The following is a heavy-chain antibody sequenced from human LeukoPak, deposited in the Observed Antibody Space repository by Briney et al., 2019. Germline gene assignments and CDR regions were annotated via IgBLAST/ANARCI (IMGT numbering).Heavy chain of an antibody. J-gene: IGHJ5*02. CDR2: IYHSGST. CDR3: ARSMVRGATNNWFDP. V-gene: IGHV4-38-2*02. D-gene: IGHD3-10*01. CDR1: GYSISSGYY. Sequence: SETLSLTCTVSGYSISSGYYWGWIRQPPGKGLEWIGSIYHSGSTYYNPSLKSRVTISVDTSKNQFSLKLSSVTAADTAVYYCARSMVRGATNNWFDPWGQGTLVTVSS.